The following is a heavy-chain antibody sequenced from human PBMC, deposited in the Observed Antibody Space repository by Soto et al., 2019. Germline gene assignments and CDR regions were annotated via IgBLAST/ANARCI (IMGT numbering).Heavy chain of an antibody. V-gene: IGHV3-30-3*01. CDR2: ISDDGSNK. CDR1: GFTFSSYA. CDR3: ATGVLKLSGTAVAGIQDYY. Sequence: GGSLRLSCAASGFTFSSYAMHWVRQAPGKGLEWVAVISDDGSNKYYADSVKGRFTISRDNSKNTLYLQMNSLRAEDTAVYDLATGVLKLSGTAVAGIQDYYWGQGTLVTVSS. D-gene: IGHD6-19*01. J-gene: IGHJ4*02.